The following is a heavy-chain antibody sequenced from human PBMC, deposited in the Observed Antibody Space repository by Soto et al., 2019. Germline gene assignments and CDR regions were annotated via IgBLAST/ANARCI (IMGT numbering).Heavy chain of an antibody. J-gene: IGHJ6*02. Sequence: GGSLRLSCAASGFTFSSYGMHWVRQAPGKGLEWVAVIWYDGSNKYYADSVKGRFTISRDNSKNTLYLQMNSLRAEDTAVYYCARENVGYSRGNGMDVWGQGTTVPSP. V-gene: IGHV3-33*01. CDR1: GFTFSSYG. CDR2: IWYDGSNK. CDR3: ARENVGYSRGNGMDV. D-gene: IGHD6-13*01.